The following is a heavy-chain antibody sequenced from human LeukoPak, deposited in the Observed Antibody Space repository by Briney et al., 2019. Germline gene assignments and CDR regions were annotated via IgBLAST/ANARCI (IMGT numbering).Heavy chain of an antibody. CDR2: INQDGSEK. V-gene: IGHV3-7*03. J-gene: IGHJ4*02. CDR3: AVHKPRIH. CDR1: EFTLSGYW. D-gene: IGHD5-18*01. Sequence: GGSLRLSCAASEFTLSGYWMSWVRQAPGKGLEWVANINQDGSEKYYVDSVKGRFTISRDNSKNTLYLQMNSLRAEDTAVYYCAVHKPRIHWGQGTLVTVSS.